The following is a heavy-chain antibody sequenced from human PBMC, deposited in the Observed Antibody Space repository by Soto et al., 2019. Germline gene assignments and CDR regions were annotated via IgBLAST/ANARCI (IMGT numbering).Heavy chain of an antibody. D-gene: IGHD3-3*01. CDR3: ARLTSKRQRIMFFGVVPGFYYYYYYMDV. CDR1: GYTFTSYD. CDR2: MNPNSGNT. Sequence: ASVKVSFTASGYTFTSYDINWVRQATGQGLEWMGWMNPNSGNTGYAQKFQGRVTMTRNTSISTAYMELSSLRSEDTAVYYCARLTSKRQRIMFFGVVPGFYYYYYYMDVWGKGTTVTVSS. J-gene: IGHJ6*03. V-gene: IGHV1-8*01.